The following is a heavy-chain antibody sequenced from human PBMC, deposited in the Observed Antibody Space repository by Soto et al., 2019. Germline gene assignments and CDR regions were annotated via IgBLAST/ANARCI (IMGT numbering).Heavy chain of an antibody. J-gene: IGHJ4*02. CDR3: TRPKYDILTGYASDY. D-gene: IGHD3-9*01. CDR1: GFSFSGSA. CDR2: IRSKANSYAT. V-gene: IGHV3-73*01. Sequence: EVQLVESGGGLVQPGGSLKLSCVASGFSFSGSAMHWVHQASGKGLEWVGRIRSKANSYATIYAESVKGRFTISRDDSQNTAYLKMNSLKTEDTAVYYCTRPKYDILTGYASDYWGQGTLVTVSS.